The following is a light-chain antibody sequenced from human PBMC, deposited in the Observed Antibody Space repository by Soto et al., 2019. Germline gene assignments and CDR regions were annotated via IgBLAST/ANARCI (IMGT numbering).Light chain of an antibody. CDR1: SSDVGDYNR. CDR2: EVS. CDR3: ISYIPSTTTHWV. J-gene: IGLJ3*02. V-gene: IGLV2-14*01. Sequence: QSVLTQPASVSGSPGQSITIFCTGTSSDVGDYNRVSWYQHHPGKAPKLLILEVSDRPSGISDRFSGFKSGNTASLTISGLQAEDEADYYCISYIPSTTTHWVFGGGTKLTVL.